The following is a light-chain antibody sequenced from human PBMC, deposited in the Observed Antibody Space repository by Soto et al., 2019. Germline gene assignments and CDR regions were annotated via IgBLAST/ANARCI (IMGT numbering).Light chain of an antibody. V-gene: IGLV2-14*03. CDR3: ASFASSGAGV. CDR1: SSDVGGYNY. J-gene: IGLJ3*02. Sequence: QSALTQPASVSGSPGQSITISCTGTSSDVGGYNYVSWFQQHPGKAPKLKIYEVSNRPSGVSNRFSGSKSGYTASLTISGLQAEEEAEYYCASFASSGAGVFGGGTKVTVL. CDR2: EVS.